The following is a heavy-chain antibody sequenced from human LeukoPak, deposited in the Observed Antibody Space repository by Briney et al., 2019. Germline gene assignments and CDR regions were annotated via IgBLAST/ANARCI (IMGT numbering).Heavy chain of an antibody. V-gene: IGHV1-69*04. D-gene: IGHD3-3*01. CDR1: GGTFSSYA. Sequence: ASVKVSCTASGGTFSSYAISWVRQAPGQGLEWMGRIIPILGIANYAQKFQGRVTITADKSTSTAYMELSSLRSEDTAVYYCASTDFWSGYDIRVTDYWGQGTLVTVSS. J-gene: IGHJ4*02. CDR3: ASTDFWSGYDIRVTDY. CDR2: IIPILGIA.